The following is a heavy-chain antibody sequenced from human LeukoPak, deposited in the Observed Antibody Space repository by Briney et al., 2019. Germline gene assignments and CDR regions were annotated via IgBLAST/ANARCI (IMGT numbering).Heavy chain of an antibody. V-gene: IGHV3-21*01. Sequence: PGGSLRLSCAASGFTFSSYSMNWVRQAPGKGLEWVSSISTSDSYVNYADSVKGRFTISRDNAKNSLYLQVSSLRAEDTAVYYCARESGSYSGIDYWGQGTLVTVSS. CDR2: ISTSDSYV. CDR3: ARESGSYSGIDY. D-gene: IGHD1-26*01. J-gene: IGHJ4*02. CDR1: GFTFSSYS.